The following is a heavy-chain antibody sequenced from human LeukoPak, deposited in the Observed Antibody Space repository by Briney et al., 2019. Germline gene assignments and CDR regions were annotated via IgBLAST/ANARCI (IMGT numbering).Heavy chain of an antibody. V-gene: IGHV3-23*01. J-gene: IGHJ4*02. D-gene: IGHD1-26*01. CDR3: ARSGSYYHFDY. Sequence: PGGSLRLSCAASGFTFSSYAMSWVRQASGKGLEWVSSISDRGGSTNYADSVKGRFTISRDNSKNTLYLQMNTLRAEDTAEYYCARSGSYYHFDYWGQGTLVTVSS. CDR2: ISDRGGST. CDR1: GFTFSSYA.